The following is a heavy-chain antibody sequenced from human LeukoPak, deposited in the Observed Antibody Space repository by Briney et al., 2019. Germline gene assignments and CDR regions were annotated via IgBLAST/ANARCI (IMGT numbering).Heavy chain of an antibody. CDR3: ANARVFDSPIDY. V-gene: IGHV3-23*01. Sequence: GGSLRLSCAASGFTFSSYAMSWVRQAPGKGLEWVSAISGSGGSTYYADSVEGRFTISRDNSKNTLYLQMNSLRAEDTAVYYCANARVFDSPIDYWGQGTLVTVSS. CDR2: ISGSGGST. D-gene: IGHD3-3*01. J-gene: IGHJ4*02. CDR1: GFTFSSYA.